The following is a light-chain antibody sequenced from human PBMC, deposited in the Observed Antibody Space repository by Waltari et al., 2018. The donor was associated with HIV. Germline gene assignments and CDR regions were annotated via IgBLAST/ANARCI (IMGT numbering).Light chain of an antibody. V-gene: IGKV1-12*01. CDR1: QDISSW. CDR2: YVS. Sequence: DIQMTQSPSSVSASVGDRVIITCRASQDISSWLAWYQQKPGKAPELLIYYVSHLKSGVPSRFSGSGSGTDFTLTIRSLQPEDFAIYYCQHYNNWPRYTFGQGTKLEVK. J-gene: IGKJ2*01. CDR3: QHYNNWPRYT.